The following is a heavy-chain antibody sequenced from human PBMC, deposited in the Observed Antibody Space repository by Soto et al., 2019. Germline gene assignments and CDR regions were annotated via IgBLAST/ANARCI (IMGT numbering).Heavy chain of an antibody. J-gene: IGHJ6*02. Sequence: GGSLRLSCAASGFTFSSYSMNWVRQAPGKGLEWVSYISSSSSTIYYADSVKGRFTISRDNAKNSLYLQMNSLRDEDTAVYYCARVPTAMAEAYYYYGMDVWGQGTTVTVSS. CDR2: ISSSSSTI. CDR1: GFTFSSYS. CDR3: ARVPTAMAEAYYYYGMDV. V-gene: IGHV3-48*02. D-gene: IGHD5-18*01.